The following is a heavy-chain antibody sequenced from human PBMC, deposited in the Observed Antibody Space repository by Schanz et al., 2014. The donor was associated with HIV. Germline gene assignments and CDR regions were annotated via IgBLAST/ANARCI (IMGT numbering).Heavy chain of an antibody. Sequence: VQLVESGGGLIQPGESLRLSCVASGFTFGTRWMYWVRQAPGKGLEWVAVISYDRRHQYYAESVKGRFTISRDNSKNTLFLQMNSLRAEDTAVYYCARVEGPPTFYYYYYGSDVWGQGTAVIVSS. CDR3: ARVEGPPTFYYYYYGSDV. CDR1: GFTFGTRW. V-gene: IGHV3-30*03. D-gene: IGHD4-4*01. J-gene: IGHJ6*02. CDR2: ISYDRRHQ.